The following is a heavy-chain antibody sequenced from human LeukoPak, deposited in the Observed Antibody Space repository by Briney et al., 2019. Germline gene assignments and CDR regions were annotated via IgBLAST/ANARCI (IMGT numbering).Heavy chain of an antibody. D-gene: IGHD3-22*01. CDR2: IYSGGST. CDR1: EFSVGSNY. J-gene: IGHJ6*03. Sequence: PGGSLRLSCAASEFSVGSNYMTWVRQAPGKGLEWVSLIYSGGSTYYADSVKGRFTISRDNSKNTLYLQMNSLRAEDTAVYYCARVTTNYDSSGYGLYYYYMDVWGKGTTVTVSS. CDR3: ARVTTNYDSSGYGLYYYYMDV. V-gene: IGHV3-66*01.